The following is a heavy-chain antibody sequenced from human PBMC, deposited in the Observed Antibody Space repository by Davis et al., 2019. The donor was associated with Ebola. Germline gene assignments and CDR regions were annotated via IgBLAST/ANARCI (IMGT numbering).Heavy chain of an antibody. CDR2: IESRSDGGTT. J-gene: IGHJ6*03. V-gene: IGHV3-15*04. CDR3: SKAGYLQWLIDYYYCFMDV. CDR1: GFTFSDAW. D-gene: IGHD3-3*01. Sequence: PGGSLRLSCAASGFTFSDAWMNWVRQATGKGLEWVGRIESRSDGGTTDYAAPVKGRFTISRDDSKNTLYLQMNSLKADDTAVYYCSKAGYLQWLIDYYYCFMDVWGKGTTVTVSS.